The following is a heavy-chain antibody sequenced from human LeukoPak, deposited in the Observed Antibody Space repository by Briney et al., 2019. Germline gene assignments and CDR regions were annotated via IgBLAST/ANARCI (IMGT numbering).Heavy chain of an antibody. CDR1: GGTFSGYA. Sequence: ASVKVSCKTSGGTFSGYAISWVRQVPGQGLQWMGGVSPIFGTASYGPNFQGRVTIAADESTSTAYMELSSLRSEDTAVYYCARDIAAAGTFDYWGQGTLVTVSS. J-gene: IGHJ4*02. CDR3: ARDIAAAGTFDY. D-gene: IGHD6-13*01. V-gene: IGHV1-69*01. CDR2: VSPIFGTA.